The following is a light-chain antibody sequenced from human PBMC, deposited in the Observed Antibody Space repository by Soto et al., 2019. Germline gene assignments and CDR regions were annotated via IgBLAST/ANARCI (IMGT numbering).Light chain of an antibody. Sequence: DIQMTQSPSSLSASVGDRVTITCRAGQSTSIYVNWYQQKPGKAPKLLIYAASSLQSGVPSRFSGSESGTDFNLTISSLQPEDFANYYCQQSYSTPYTFGQGTKLEIK. CDR3: QQSYSTPYT. V-gene: IGKV1-39*01. CDR2: AAS. J-gene: IGKJ2*01. CDR1: QSTSIY.